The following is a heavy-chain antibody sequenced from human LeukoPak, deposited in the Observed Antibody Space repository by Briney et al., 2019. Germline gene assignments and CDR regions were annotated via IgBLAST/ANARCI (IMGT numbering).Heavy chain of an antibody. J-gene: IGHJ3*02. CDR1: GGSFSGYY. D-gene: IGHD1-1*01. Sequence: PSETLSLTCAVYGGSFSGYYWSWICQPPGKGLEWIGEINHSGSTNYNPSLKSRVTISVDTSKNQFSLKLSSVTAADTAVYYCARDGGTRHDAFDIWGQGTMVTVSS. CDR2: INHSGST. CDR3: ARDGGTRHDAFDI. V-gene: IGHV4-34*01.